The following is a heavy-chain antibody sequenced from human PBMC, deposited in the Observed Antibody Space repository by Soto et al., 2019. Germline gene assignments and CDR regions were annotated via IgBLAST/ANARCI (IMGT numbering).Heavy chain of an antibody. J-gene: IGHJ3*02. V-gene: IGHV4-31*03. D-gene: IGHD3-10*01. Sequence: QVQLQESGPGLVKPSQTLSLTCTVSGGSISSGGYYWSWIRQHPGKGLEWIGYIYYSGSTYYNPSLKSRVTISVDTSKNQCSLKLSSVTAADTAVYYCARGVLWFGELSAFDIWGQGTMVTVSS. CDR1: GGSISSGGYY. CDR3: ARGVLWFGELSAFDI. CDR2: IYYSGST.